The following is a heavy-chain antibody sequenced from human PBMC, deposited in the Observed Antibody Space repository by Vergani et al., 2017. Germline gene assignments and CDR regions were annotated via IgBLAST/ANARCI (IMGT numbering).Heavy chain of an antibody. D-gene: IGHD1-26*01. J-gene: IGHJ4*02. CDR2: LTGGGGST. V-gene: IGHV3-23*01. CDR3: VKDAGCYENFFDS. CDR1: GFTFSTYA. Sequence: EVQLLESGGSLKQPGGSVRLSCAASGFTFSTYAMHWVRQAPGKGLEWVSALTGGGGSTYYADSFKGRFIISRDNSRDTLYLQMNRLRPEDTATYYCVKDAGCYENFFDSWGQGTLVTVSS.